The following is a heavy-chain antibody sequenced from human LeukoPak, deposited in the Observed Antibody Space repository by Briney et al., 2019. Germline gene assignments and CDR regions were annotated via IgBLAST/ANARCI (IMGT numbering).Heavy chain of an antibody. D-gene: IGHD6-25*01. CDR1: GFTFSSYW. Sequence: PGGSLRLSCSASGFTFSSYWMSWVRQAPGKGLEWVANINQDGSVKYHVHSVKGRFTISRDNARNSLYLQMNSLRAEDTAMFYCARERPGSAPPFEYWGQGTLVTVSS. CDR2: INQDGSVK. J-gene: IGHJ4*02. V-gene: IGHV3-7*01. CDR3: ARERPGSAPPFEY.